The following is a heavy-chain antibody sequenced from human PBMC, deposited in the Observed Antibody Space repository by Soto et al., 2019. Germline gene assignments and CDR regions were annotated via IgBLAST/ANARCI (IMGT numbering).Heavy chain of an antibody. CDR3: SRVPPEYSISYWWFDP. CDR2: ISAYNGNT. V-gene: IGHV1-18*01. J-gene: IGHJ5*02. CDR1: CYTFTSYG. Sequence: ASVKVSCKASCYTFTSYGISWVRQAPGQRLERMGWISAYNGNTNYAQRRQGRVTVTTDASTSTAYMELRSLRFEDTAVYYCSRVPPEYSISYWWFDPWDQGTLVTVSS. D-gene: IGHD6-6*01.